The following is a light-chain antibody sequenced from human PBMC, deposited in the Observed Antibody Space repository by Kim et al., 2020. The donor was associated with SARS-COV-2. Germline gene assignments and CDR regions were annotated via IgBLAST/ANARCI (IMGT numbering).Light chain of an antibody. CDR1: SRDVGGYNY. CDR2: EVS. V-gene: IGLV2-8*01. Sequence: QSVTISCTGTSRDVGGYNYVHWYQQHPGKAPKIMIYEVSKRHSGVPDRFSGSKSGNTAYLTVSGLQAEDEADYYCSSYAGSNNFGVFGGGTQLTVL. J-gene: IGLJ3*02. CDR3: SSYAGSNNFGV.